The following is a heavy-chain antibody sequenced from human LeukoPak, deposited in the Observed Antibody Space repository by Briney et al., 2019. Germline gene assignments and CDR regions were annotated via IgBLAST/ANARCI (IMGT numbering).Heavy chain of an antibody. D-gene: IGHD4-17*01. CDR3: AKGGATVTGYVDQ. V-gene: IGHV3-30*02. CDR1: GFTFSSYS. J-gene: IGHJ4*02. Sequence: GGSLRLSCAASGFTFSSYSMQWVRQAPGKGLEWVAIIGSDGYSKYYGDSVKGRFTISRDNSKNAVYLQMNSLRTEDTAVYYCAKGGATVTGYVDQWGQGTLVTVSS. CDR2: IGSDGYSK.